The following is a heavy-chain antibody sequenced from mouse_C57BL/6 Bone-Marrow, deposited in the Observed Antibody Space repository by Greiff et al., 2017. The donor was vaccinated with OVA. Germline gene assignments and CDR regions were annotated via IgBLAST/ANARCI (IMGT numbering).Heavy chain of an antibody. D-gene: IGHD1-1*01. V-gene: IGHV3-6*01. CDR2: ISYDGSN. Sequence: ESGPGLVKPSQSLSLTCSVTGYSITSGYYWNWIRQFPGNKLEWMGYISYDGSNNYNPSLKNRISITRDTSKNQFLLKLNSVTTEDTATYYCARAHYYYGSSPFAYWGQGTLVTVSA. J-gene: IGHJ3*01. CDR1: GYSITSGYY. CDR3: ARAHYYYGSSPFAY.